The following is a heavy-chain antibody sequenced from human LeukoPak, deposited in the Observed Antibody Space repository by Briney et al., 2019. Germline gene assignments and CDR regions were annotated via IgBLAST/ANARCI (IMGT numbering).Heavy chain of an antibody. J-gene: IGHJ4*02. D-gene: IGHD3-10*01. CDR2: ISSSSTM. CDR1: GFTFDDYG. CDR3: ARDQLWFGELLGGFDY. Sequence: GGSLRLSSAASGFTFDDYGMNWVRQAPGKGLEWVSYISSSSTMYYADSVKGRFTISRDNAKNSLYLQMNSLSAEDTAVYYCARDQLWFGELLGGFDYWGQGTLVTVSS. V-gene: IGHV3-69-1*01.